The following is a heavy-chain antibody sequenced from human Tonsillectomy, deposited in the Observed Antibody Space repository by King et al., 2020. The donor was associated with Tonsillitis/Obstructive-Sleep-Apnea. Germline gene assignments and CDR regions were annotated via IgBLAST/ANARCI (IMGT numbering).Heavy chain of an antibody. D-gene: IGHD2-2*01. Sequence: QLVQSGAEVKKPGESLRISCKGSGYSFTNYWITWVRQMPGKGLEWMGRIDPSDSYTNYSPSFQGHVTISADKSISTAYLQWSSLKASDTAMYYCARHGEDCSSTSCFYAMDVWGQGTTVTVSS. CDR2: IDPSDSYT. J-gene: IGHJ6*02. CDR3: ARHGEDCSSTSCFYAMDV. V-gene: IGHV5-10-1*03. CDR1: GYSFTNYW.